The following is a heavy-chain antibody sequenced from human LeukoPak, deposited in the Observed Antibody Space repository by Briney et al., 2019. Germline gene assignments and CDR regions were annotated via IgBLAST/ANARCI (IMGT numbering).Heavy chain of an antibody. V-gene: IGHV3-7*01. J-gene: IGHJ6*03. CDR1: GFTFSSYW. Sequence: GGSLRLSCAAAGFTFSSYWMSWVRQAPGKGLEWVANIKQDGSEKYYVDSVKGRFTISRDNAKNSLYLQMNSLRAEDTAVYYCARVRMVPYYYYYYMDVWGKGTTVTISS. D-gene: IGHD2-15*01. CDR3: ARVRMVPYYYYYYMDV. CDR2: IKQDGSEK.